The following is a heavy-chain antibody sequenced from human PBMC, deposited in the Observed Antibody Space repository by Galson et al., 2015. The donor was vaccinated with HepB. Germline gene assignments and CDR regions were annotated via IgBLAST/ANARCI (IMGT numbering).Heavy chain of an antibody. D-gene: IGHD3-3*01. CDR1: GYTFTSYG. CDR3: VTSRRFLVWLPNPSYGMDV. V-gene: IGHV1-18*01. J-gene: IGHJ6*02. CDR2: ISAYNGNT. Sequence: SVKVSCTASGYTFTSYGISWVRQAPGQGLEWMGWISAYNGNTNYAQKLQGRVTMTTDTSTSTAYMELRSLRSNDTAVYYCVTSRRFLVWLPNPSYGMDVWCQVTTVTVSS.